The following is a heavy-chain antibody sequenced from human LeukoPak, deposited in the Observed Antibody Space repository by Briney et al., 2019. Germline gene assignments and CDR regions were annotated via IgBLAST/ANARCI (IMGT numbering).Heavy chain of an antibody. CDR1: GYTFTGYY. CDR3: SRGRGSYDGFSGYFDY. Sequence: GASVKVSCKASGYTFTGYYMHWVRQAPGQGLEWVGWINPNRGVTNYAQKFQGRVTMTRDTSISTAYMEMSSLRSDDTGVYFCSRGRGSYDGFSGYFDYWGQGTLVTVSS. J-gene: IGHJ4*02. V-gene: IGHV1-2*02. CDR2: INPNRGVT. D-gene: IGHD1-26*01.